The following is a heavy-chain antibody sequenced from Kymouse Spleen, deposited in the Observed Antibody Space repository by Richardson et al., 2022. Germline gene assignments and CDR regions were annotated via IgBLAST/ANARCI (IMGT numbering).Heavy chain of an antibody. CDR3: ARHEVGATGRDYYYGMDV. CDR1: GYSFTSYW. J-gene: IGHJ6*02. D-gene: IGHD1-26*01. V-gene: IGHV5-51*01. Sequence: EVQLVQSGAEVKKPGESLKISCKGSGYSFTSYWIGWVRQMPGKGLEWMGIIYPGDSDTRYSPSFQGQVTISADKSISTAYLQWSSLKASDTAMYYCARHEVGATGRDYYYGMDVWGQGTTVTVSS. CDR2: IYPGDSDT.